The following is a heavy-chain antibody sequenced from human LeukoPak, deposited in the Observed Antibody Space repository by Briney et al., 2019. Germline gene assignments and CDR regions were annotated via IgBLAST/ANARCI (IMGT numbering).Heavy chain of an antibody. CDR1: GGSISSRSYY. J-gene: IGHJ4*02. Sequence: SETLSLTCTVSGGSISSRSYYWGWIRQPPGKGLEWIGSFYYSGSTFYNPSLKSRVTISVDTPKMKFSLKLSSVTAADTAVYYCARHTRHGNYVRGVDYWGRGTLVTVSS. CDR3: ARHTRHGNYVRGVDY. V-gene: IGHV4-39*01. CDR2: FYYSGST. D-gene: IGHD4-17*01.